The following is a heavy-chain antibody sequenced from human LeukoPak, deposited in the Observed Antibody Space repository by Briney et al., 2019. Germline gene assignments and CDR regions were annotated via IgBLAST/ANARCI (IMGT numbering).Heavy chain of an antibody. CDR2: ISRNGDNT. Sequence: GGSLRLSCAASGFTFSNYAMHWVRQAPGKGLEYVSAISRNGDNTYYANSVTGRFTISRDNSKNTLWLQMGSLRADDMAMYYCARVGDINYFDYWGQGTLVTVSS. J-gene: IGHJ4*02. CDR1: GFTFSNYA. D-gene: IGHD3-10*01. V-gene: IGHV3-64*01. CDR3: ARVGDINYFDY.